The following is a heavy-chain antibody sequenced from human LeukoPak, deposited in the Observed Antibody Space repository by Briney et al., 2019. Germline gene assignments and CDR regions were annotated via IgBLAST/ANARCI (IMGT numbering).Heavy chain of an antibody. Sequence: PGGSLRLSCAASGFTFRNAWMSWARQAPGKGLEWVGRIKSKTDGGTTDYAAPVKGRFTISRDDSKNTLYLQMNSLKTEDTAVYYCTTALVGATWFDYWGQGTLVTVSS. CDR1: GFTFRNAW. D-gene: IGHD1-26*01. V-gene: IGHV3-15*01. CDR2: IKSKTDGGTT. J-gene: IGHJ4*02. CDR3: TTALVGATWFDY.